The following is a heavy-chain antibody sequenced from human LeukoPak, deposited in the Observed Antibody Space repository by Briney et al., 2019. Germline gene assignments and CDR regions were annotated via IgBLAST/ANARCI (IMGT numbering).Heavy chain of an antibody. CDR3: ARVSGTIRVWPQPFGDGMDV. D-gene: IGHD3-10*01. Sequence: GGSLRLSCAASRFTFSSYVMSWVRQAPGKGLGCVSAISGSGRSTYYADSVKGRFTISRDNSKNTLYLQMNSLRAEDTAVYYCARVSGTIRVWPQPFGDGMDVWGQGTTVTVSS. CDR2: ISGSGRST. CDR1: RFTFSSYV. V-gene: IGHV3-23*01. J-gene: IGHJ6*02.